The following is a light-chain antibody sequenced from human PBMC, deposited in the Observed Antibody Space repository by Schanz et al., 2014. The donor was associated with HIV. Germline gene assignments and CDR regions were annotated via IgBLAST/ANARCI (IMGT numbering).Light chain of an antibody. J-gene: IGKJ1*01. Sequence: EIVMTQSPATLSVSPGERATLSCRASQSVSSNLAWYQQKLGQAPRLLIYVASIRASGVPERFSGSGSGTDFTLTISRPEPEDSAVYFCQHYDSSPLAFGQGTKVEIK. CDR1: QSVSSN. V-gene: IGKV3-20*01. CDR2: VAS. CDR3: QHYDSSPLA.